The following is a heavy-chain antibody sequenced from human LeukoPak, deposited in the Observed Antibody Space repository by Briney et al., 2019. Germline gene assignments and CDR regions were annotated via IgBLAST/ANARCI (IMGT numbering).Heavy chain of an antibody. D-gene: IGHD1-26*01. V-gene: IGHV3-30*02. CDR1: GFTFSSYG. Sequence: GGSLRLSCAASGFTFSSYGIHWVRQAPGKGLEWVAFIRYDGSNKYYADSVKGRFTISRDKSKNTLYLQMNSLRAEDTAVYYCAKDRSGSSRDLDYWGQGTLVTVSS. CDR3: AKDRSGSSRDLDY. J-gene: IGHJ4*02. CDR2: IRYDGSNK.